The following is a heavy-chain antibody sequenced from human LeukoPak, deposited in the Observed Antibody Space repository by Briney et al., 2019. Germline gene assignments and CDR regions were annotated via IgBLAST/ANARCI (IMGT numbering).Heavy chain of an antibody. D-gene: IGHD4-17*01. J-gene: IGHJ4*02. CDR3: ARVPTVTFFDY. V-gene: IGHV4-39*01. Sequence: PSETLSLTCTVSGGSISTSNYYWGWIRQPPGKGLEWIGNIFYSGSTYYSPSLKSRVSISVHTSKNQFSLKLSSVTAADTAVYYCARVPTVTFFDYWGQGTLVTVSS. CDR1: GGSISTSNYY. CDR2: IFYSGST.